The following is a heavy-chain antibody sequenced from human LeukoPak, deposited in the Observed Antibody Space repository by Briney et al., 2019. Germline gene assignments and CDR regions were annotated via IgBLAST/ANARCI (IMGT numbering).Heavy chain of an antibody. J-gene: IGHJ4*02. CDR3: ARSSSGSYPYFDY. Sequence: SETLSLTCTVSGGSISGYYWSWIRQPPGKGLEWHGYIYYSGSTNYNPSLKSRVTISVDTSKNQFSLKLSSVTAADTAVYYCARSSSGSYPYFDYWGQGTLVTVSS. CDR1: GGSISGYY. D-gene: IGHD1-26*01. V-gene: IGHV4-59*12. CDR2: IYYSGST.